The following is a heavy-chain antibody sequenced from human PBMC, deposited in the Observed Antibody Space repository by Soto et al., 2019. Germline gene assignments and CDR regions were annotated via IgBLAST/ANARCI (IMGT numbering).Heavy chain of an antibody. CDR2: IWYDGSNK. CDR3: ARDIWAAAVNEGVDY. V-gene: IGHV3-33*01. CDR1: GFTFSSYG. J-gene: IGHJ4*02. D-gene: IGHD6-13*01. Sequence: GGSLRLSCAASGFTFSSYGMHWVRQAPGKGLEWVAVIWYDGSNKYYADSVKGRFTISRDNSKNTLYLQMNSLRAEDTAVYYCARDIWAAAVNEGVDYWGQGTLVTVSS.